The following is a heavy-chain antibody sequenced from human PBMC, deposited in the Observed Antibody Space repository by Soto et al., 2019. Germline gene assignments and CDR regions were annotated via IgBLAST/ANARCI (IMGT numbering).Heavy chain of an antibody. CDR1: GESFSGYY. J-gene: IGHJ4*02. Sequence: QVQLQQWGAGLLKPSETLSLTCAVYGESFSGYYWSWIRQTPGKGLEWIGEINHSGSTNYNPSLKSRVTISVDTSKNQFSLKLSSVTAADTAVYYFARSYGSSWYMTFDYWGQGTRVTVSS. CDR3: ARSYGSSWYMTFDY. D-gene: IGHD6-13*01. CDR2: INHSGST. V-gene: IGHV4-34*01.